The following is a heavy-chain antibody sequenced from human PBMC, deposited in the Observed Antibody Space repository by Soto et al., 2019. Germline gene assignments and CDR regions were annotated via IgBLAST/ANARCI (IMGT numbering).Heavy chain of an antibody. J-gene: IGHJ4*02. CDR1: GFTFKNHY. V-gene: IGHV3-11*01. D-gene: IGHD6-13*01. CDR2: ISDSGSSI. CDR3: ARQYSSMLDL. Sequence: QVQLVESGGGLVKPGGSLRLSCAASGFTFKNHYMTWIRQAPGKGLEWVSYISDSGSSIYYADSVKGRFTISRDNAKNALLMAMTSLRGEDTAVYYCARQYSSMLDLWGQGTLVTVSS.